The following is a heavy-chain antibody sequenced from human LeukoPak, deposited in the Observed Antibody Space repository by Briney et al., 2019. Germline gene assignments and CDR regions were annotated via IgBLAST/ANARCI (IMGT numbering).Heavy chain of an antibody. D-gene: IGHD3-10*01. CDR1: GGSFSGHY. Sequence: PSETLSLTCAVYGGSFSGHYWSWIRHPPGKGLEWIGEINHSGSTNYNPSLKSRVTISVATSKNQFSLKLSSVTAADTAVYYCARGLNYYGSGSYYPPFDLWGRGTLVTVSS. V-gene: IGHV4-34*01. CDR2: INHSGST. CDR3: ARGLNYYGSGSYYPPFDL. J-gene: IGHJ2*01.